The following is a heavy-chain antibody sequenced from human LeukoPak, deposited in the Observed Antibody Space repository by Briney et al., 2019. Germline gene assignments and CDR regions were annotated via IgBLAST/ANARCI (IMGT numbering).Heavy chain of an antibody. CDR1: GYTLTELS. J-gene: IGHJ4*02. D-gene: IGHD6-19*01. Sequence: GASVKVSCKVSGYTLTELSMHWVRQAPGKGLEWMGGFDPEDGETIYAQKFQGRVTMTEDTSTDTAYMELSSLRSEDTAVYYCATASHSSGWYGFDYRGQGTLVTVSS. CDR3: ATASHSSGWYGFDY. V-gene: IGHV1-24*01. CDR2: FDPEDGET.